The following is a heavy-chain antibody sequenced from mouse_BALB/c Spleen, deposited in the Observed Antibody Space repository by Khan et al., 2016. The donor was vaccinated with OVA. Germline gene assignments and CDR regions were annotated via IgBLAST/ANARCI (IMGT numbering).Heavy chain of an antibody. Sequence: QVQLKESGPGLVQPSQSLSITCKVSGFLLNNYSVHWVRQSPGKGLEWLGVIWSAGSTDYNAAFISRLTISKDNSRSQVFFKMNSLQPNDTAIYYCAGRGYDYRPGAFFGYWGQGTPVTVSA. CDR1: GFLLNNYS. D-gene: IGHD2-4*01. J-gene: IGHJ3*02. CDR3: AGRGYDYRPGAFFGY. V-gene: IGHV2-2*02. CDR2: IWSAGST.